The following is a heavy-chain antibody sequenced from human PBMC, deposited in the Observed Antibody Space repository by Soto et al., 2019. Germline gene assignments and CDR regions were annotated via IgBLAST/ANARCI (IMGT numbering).Heavy chain of an antibody. CDR1: GFTFSSYW. Sequence: GGSLRLSCAASGFTFSSYWMSWFRQAPGKGLEWVANIKQDGSEENYVDSVKGRFTISRDNAKNALYLQMNGLRVEDTAVYYCAREIAARLWGKGTTVTVSS. CDR2: IKQDGSEE. CDR3: AREIAARL. J-gene: IGHJ6*04. D-gene: IGHD6-6*01. V-gene: IGHV3-7*01.